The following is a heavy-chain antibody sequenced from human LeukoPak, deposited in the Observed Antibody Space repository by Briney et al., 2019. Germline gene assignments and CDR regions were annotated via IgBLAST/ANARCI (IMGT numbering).Heavy chain of an antibody. Sequence: GGSLRLSCAASEFTFSTYWMSWVRQAPGKGLEWVADIKQDGSEKYYVDSVKGRFTISRQNAKNSVFLQMNSLRAEGTAVYYCARDTLNYYDSSGYGFDYWGQGTLVTVSS. J-gene: IGHJ4*02. V-gene: IGHV3-7*01. CDR2: IKQDGSEK. CDR1: EFTFSTYW. CDR3: ARDTLNYYDSSGYGFDY. D-gene: IGHD3-22*01.